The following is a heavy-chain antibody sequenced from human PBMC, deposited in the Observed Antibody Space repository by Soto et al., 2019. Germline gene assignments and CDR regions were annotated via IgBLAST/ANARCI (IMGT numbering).Heavy chain of an antibody. V-gene: IGHV4-31*03. CDR3: ARDQRYYDSSGYSYDAFDI. J-gene: IGHJ3*02. Sequence: SETLSLTCTVSGGSISSGGYYWSWIRQHPGKGLEWIGYIYYSGSTYYNPSLKSRVTISVDTSKNQFSLKLSSVTAADTAVYYCARDQRYYDSSGYSYDAFDIWGQRTMVTVSS. CDR1: GGSISSGGYY. D-gene: IGHD3-22*01. CDR2: IYYSGST.